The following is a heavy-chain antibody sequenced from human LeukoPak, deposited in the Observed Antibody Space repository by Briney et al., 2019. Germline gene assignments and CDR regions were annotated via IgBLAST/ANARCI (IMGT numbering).Heavy chain of an antibody. D-gene: IGHD3-22*01. CDR1: GYTFTTYD. Sequence: ASVKVSCKASGYTFTTYDITWVRQATGQGLEWMGWMNTNSGDTAYAQKFQGRVAMTRDTSISTAYMELSSLRAEDTAVYYCAKDPGRAEYYDSSGNDYWGQGTLVTVSS. V-gene: IGHV1-8*01. J-gene: IGHJ4*02. CDR3: AKDPGRAEYYDSSGNDY. CDR2: MNTNSGDT.